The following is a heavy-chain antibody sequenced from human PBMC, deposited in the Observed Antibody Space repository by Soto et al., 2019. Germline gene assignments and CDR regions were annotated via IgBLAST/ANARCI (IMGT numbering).Heavy chain of an antibody. V-gene: IGHV1-58*01. J-gene: IGHJ4*02. CDR2: IVVGSGNT. CDR3: AAAGVIWTTVTTQFGY. Sequence: ASVKVSCKASGFTFTSSAVQWVRQARGQRLEWIGWIVVGSGNTNYAQKFQERVTITRDMSTSTAYMELSSLRSEDTAVYYCAAAGVIWTTVTTQFGYWGQGTLVTVSS. CDR1: GFTFTSSA. D-gene: IGHD4-17*01.